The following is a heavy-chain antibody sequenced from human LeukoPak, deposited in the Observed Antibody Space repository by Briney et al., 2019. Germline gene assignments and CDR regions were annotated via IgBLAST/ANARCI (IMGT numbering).Heavy chain of an antibody. CDR2: ISGSGGST. Sequence: GGSQRLSCAASGFTFSSYAMSWVRQASGKGLEWVSAISGSGGSTYYADSVKGRFTISADNSKNTLYLQMNSLRAEDTAVYYCAKDTGYSSSWYLDAFDIWGQGTMVTVSS. CDR3: AKDTGYSSSWYLDAFDI. CDR1: GFTFSSYA. D-gene: IGHD6-13*01. V-gene: IGHV3-23*01. J-gene: IGHJ3*02.